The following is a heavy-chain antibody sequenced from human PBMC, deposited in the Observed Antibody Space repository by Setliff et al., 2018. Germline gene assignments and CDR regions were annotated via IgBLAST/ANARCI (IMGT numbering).Heavy chain of an antibody. Sequence: SVKVSCKASGDPFNAYGVSWVRQAPGQGLEWMGAIIPVLGMTDYAQKFQGRLTITADQSTTTVYMELSSLRFDDTALYYCARGPSPTVTPSRLIYFYHMDVWGKGTTVTVSS. D-gene: IGHD4-17*01. CDR2: IIPVLGMT. J-gene: IGHJ6*03. CDR3: ARGPSPTVTPSRLIYFYHMDV. V-gene: IGHV1-69*10. CDR1: GDPFNAYG.